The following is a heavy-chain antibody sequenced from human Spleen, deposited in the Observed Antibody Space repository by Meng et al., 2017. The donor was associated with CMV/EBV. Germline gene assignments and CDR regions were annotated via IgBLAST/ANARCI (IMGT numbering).Heavy chain of an antibody. J-gene: IGHJ4*02. CDR3: ATLGAAYCSGGSCARLDY. CDR1: GFIFSSYA. Sequence: GESLKISCAASGFIFSSYAMSWVRQAPGKGLEWVSAISGSGGRTYYADSVKGRFTISRDNSKNTLFLQMNSLRAEDTAVYYCATLGAAYCSGGSCARLDYWGRGTLVTVSS. CDR2: ISGSGGRT. D-gene: IGHD2-15*01. V-gene: IGHV3-23*01.